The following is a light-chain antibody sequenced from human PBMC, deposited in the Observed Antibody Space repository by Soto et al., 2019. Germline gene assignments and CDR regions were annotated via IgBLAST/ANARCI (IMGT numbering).Light chain of an antibody. CDR2: AAS. CDR1: QSISIY. V-gene: IGKV1-39*01. Sequence: DIQITQSPSTLSASVGDRGTITCRASQSISIYLNWYQQKPGKAPKLLIYAASSLQSGVPSRFSGSGSGTDFTLTISSLQPEDFATYYCQQSYSTPPITFGQGTRLEI. J-gene: IGKJ5*01. CDR3: QQSYSTPPIT.